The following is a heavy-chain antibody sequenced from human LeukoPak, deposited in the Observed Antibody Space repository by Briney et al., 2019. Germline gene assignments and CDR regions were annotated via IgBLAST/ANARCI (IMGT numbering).Heavy chain of an antibody. CDR1: GGSISSSKW. Sequence: PSGTLSLTCAVSGGSISSSKWWSWVRQPPGKGLEWIGEIYHSGSTTYNPSLGSRVNMSVDKSKNQFSLKLSSVTAADTAVYYCATSSGYSYIGGTWGQGALVTVSS. CDR2: IYHSGST. D-gene: IGHD5-18*01. V-gene: IGHV4-4*02. J-gene: IGHJ5*02. CDR3: ATSSGYSYIGGT.